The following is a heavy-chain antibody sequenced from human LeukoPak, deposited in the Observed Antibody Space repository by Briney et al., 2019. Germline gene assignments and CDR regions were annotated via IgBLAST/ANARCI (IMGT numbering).Heavy chain of an antibody. Sequence: KSGGSLRLSCAASGFTFSDYYMSWIRQAPGKGLEWVSYISSSGSTIYYADSVKGRFTISRDNAKNSLYLQMNSLRAEDTAVYYCARVPSFYYDSSGYYLDYWGQGTLVTVSS. D-gene: IGHD3-22*01. J-gene: IGHJ4*02. CDR1: GFTFSDYY. CDR3: ARVPSFYYDSSGYYLDY. V-gene: IGHV3-11*01. CDR2: ISSSGSTI.